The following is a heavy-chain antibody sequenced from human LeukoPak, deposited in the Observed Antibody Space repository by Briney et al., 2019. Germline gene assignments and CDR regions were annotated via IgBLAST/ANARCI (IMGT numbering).Heavy chain of an antibody. CDR3: AREVAGAFDI. CDR2: IYYSGST. Sequence: TSETLSLTCTVSGGSISSSSYYWGWIRQPPGKGLEWIGSIYYSGSTYYNPSLKSRVTISVDTSKNQFSLKLSSVTAADTAVYYCAREVAGAFDIWGQGTMVTVSS. V-gene: IGHV4-39*07. CDR1: GGSISSSSYY. D-gene: IGHD5-12*01. J-gene: IGHJ3*02.